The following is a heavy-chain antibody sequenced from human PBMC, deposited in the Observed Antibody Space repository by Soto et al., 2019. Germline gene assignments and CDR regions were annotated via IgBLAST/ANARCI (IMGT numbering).Heavy chain of an antibody. J-gene: IGHJ4*02. CDR3: ARGGQDFWSGPFDY. V-gene: IGHV4-4*07. D-gene: IGHD3-3*01. CDR1: GGSISNYY. CDR2: IDTSGST. Sequence: SETLSLTCTVSGGSISNYYCNWIRQPAGKGLEWIGRIDTSGSTNYNPSLKSRVTMSVDTSRQEFSLKLSSVTAADTALYYCARGGQDFWSGPFDYWGRGALVTVSS.